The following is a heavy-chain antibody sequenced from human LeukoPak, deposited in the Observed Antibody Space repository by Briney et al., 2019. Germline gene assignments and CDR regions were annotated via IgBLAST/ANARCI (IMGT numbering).Heavy chain of an antibody. D-gene: IGHD6-19*01. CDR1: GFTFNSYG. CDR3: AKGKAPIRTAVAGTLDY. V-gene: IGHV3-30*18. CDR2: ISYDGSNK. J-gene: IGHJ4*02. Sequence: GRSLRLSCAASGFTFNSYGMHWVRQAPGKGLEWVAVISYDGSNKYYADSVKGRFTISRDNSKNTLYLQMNSLRAEDTAVYYCAKGKAPIRTAVAGTLDYWGQGTLVTVSS.